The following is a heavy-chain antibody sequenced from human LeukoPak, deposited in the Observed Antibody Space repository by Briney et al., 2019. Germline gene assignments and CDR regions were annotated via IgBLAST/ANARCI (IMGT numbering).Heavy chain of an antibody. Sequence: SETLSLTCAVYGGSFSGYYWSWIRQPPGKGLGWIGEINHSGSTNYNPSLKSRVTISVDTSKNQFSLKLSSVTAADTAVYYCARGGSFYYDFWSGPIWGQGTLVTVSS. D-gene: IGHD3-3*01. CDR1: GGSFSGYY. J-gene: IGHJ4*02. CDR3: ARGGSFYYDFWSGPI. CDR2: INHSGST. V-gene: IGHV4-34*01.